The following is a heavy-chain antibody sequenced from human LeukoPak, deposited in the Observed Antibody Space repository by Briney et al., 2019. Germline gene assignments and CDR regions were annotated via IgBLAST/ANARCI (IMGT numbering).Heavy chain of an antibody. V-gene: IGHV3-21*01. D-gene: IGHD1-26*01. CDR3: ARISRSYVFDY. J-gene: IGHJ4*02. CDR2: ISSSSSYI. CDR1: GFTFSSYS. Sequence: GGSLGLSCAASGFTFSSYSMNWVRQAPGKGLEWVSSISSSSSYIYYADSVKGRFTISRDNAKNSLYLQMNSLRAEDTAVYYCARISRSYVFDYWGQGTLVTVSS.